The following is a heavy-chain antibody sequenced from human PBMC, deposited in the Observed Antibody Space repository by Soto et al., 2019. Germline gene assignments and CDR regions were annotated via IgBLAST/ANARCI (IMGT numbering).Heavy chain of an antibody. CDR3: TTDLLVVVVAATEIDY. Sequence: EVQLVESGGGLVKPGGSLRLSCAASGFTFSNAWMNWVRQAPGNGLEWVGRIKSKTDGGTTDYAAPVKGRFTISRDDSKNTLYLQMNSLKTEDTAVYYCTTDLLVVVVAATEIDYWGQGTLVTVSS. CDR2: IKSKTDGGTT. CDR1: GFTFSNAW. J-gene: IGHJ4*02. D-gene: IGHD2-15*01. V-gene: IGHV3-15*07.